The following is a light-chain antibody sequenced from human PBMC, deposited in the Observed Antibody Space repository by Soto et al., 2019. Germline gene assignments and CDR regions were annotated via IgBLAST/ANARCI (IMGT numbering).Light chain of an antibody. Sequence: DIQMTQSTSSLSASVGDRVTITCRASQGIRIDLGWFQQRPGKAPKRLIYGASSLQSGVPSRFSGSGYGTEFTLTISNLQPEDFATYYCLQHNSFPRTFCQGTKVDIK. CDR2: GAS. CDR1: QGIRID. CDR3: LQHNSFPRT. J-gene: IGKJ1*01. V-gene: IGKV1-17*02.